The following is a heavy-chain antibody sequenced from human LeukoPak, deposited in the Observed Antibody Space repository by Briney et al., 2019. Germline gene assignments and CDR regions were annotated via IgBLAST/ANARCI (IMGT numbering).Heavy chain of an antibody. D-gene: IGHD5-24*01. CDR2: VYYIGST. V-gene: IGHV4-39*07. J-gene: IGHJ3*02. CDR3: AREDAEQMDNSFDI. CDR1: GDSISRSSDY. Sequence: SETLSLTCTVPGDSISRSSDYWGWIRQPPGKGPEWIGSVYYIGSTFYNPSLKSRLTISIDTSKNQFSLKLRSVTAADTAVYYCAREDAEQMDNSFDIWGQGTMVTVSS.